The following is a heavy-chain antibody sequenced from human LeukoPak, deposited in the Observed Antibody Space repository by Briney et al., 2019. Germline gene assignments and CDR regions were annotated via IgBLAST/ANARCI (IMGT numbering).Heavy chain of an antibody. CDR1: GFTFSSYA. D-gene: IGHD3-3*01. V-gene: IGHV3-23*01. J-gene: IGHJ3*02. CDR3: GKSRYDFWSEDSFDI. CDR2: ISGSGGST. Sequence: GGSLRLSCAASGFTFSSYAMSWVRQAPGKGLEWVSTISGSGGSTYYADSVKGRFTISRDNSKNTLYLQMNSLRAEDTAVYYCGKSRYDFWSEDSFDIWGQGTMVTVSS.